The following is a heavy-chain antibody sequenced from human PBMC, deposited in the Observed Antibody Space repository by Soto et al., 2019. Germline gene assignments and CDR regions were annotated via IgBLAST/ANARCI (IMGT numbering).Heavy chain of an antibody. CDR3: ARGIYSERDQFDY. J-gene: IGHJ4*02. CDR1: GGSFNDDY. CDR2: INDSGST. V-gene: IGHV4-34*01. Sequence: SETLSLTCAVEGGSFNDDYWSWIRQSPGKGLEWIGEINDSGSTKYNPSLKSRVTISVDRSKSQFSLNLSSVTAADTAVYYCARGIYSERDQFDYWGQGALVTVAS. D-gene: IGHD2-15*01.